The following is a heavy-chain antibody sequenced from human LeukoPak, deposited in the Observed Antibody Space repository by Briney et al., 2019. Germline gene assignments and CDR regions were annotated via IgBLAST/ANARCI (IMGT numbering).Heavy chain of an antibody. Sequence: SETLSLTCTVSGGSISGHYWSWIRQPPGKGLEWIGYIYHSGSTNYNPSLKSRVTISVDTSKNQFSLKLSSVTAADTAVYYCARRLARRGYGDYCDYWGQGTLVTVSS. CDR3: ARRLARRGYGDYCDY. V-gene: IGHV4-59*08. J-gene: IGHJ4*02. D-gene: IGHD4-17*01. CDR2: IYHSGST. CDR1: GGSISGHY.